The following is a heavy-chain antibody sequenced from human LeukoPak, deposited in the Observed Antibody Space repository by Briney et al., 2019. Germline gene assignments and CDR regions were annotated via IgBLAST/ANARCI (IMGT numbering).Heavy chain of an antibody. J-gene: IGHJ4*02. Sequence: PGGSLRLSCAASGFTFSSYWISWVRQAPGKGLEWVANIKQDGSEKYYVDSVKGRFTISRDNAKNSLYLQMNSLRAEDTAVYYCAREYYYDSSGYWPDDYWGQGTLVTVSS. CDR1: GFTFSSYW. D-gene: IGHD3-22*01. CDR3: AREYYYDSSGYWPDDY. V-gene: IGHV3-7*01. CDR2: IKQDGSEK.